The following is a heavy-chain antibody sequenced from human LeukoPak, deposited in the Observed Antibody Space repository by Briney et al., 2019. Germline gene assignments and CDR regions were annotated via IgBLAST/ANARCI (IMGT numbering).Heavy chain of an antibody. CDR3: ARDQGAVAGIDP. Sequence: SETLSLTCTVSGGSISSYYWSWIRQPPGKGLEWIGYIYYSGSTNYNPSLKSRVTISVDTSKNQFSLKLSSVTAADTAVYYCARDQGAVAGIDPWGQGTLVTVSS. J-gene: IGHJ5*02. D-gene: IGHD6-19*01. V-gene: IGHV4-59*12. CDR2: IYYSGST. CDR1: GGSISSYY.